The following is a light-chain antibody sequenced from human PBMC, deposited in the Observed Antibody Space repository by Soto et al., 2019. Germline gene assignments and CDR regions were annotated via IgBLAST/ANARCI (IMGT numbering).Light chain of an antibody. V-gene: IGKV1-39*01. CDR3: QQNHSPPIT. CDR2: GSS. J-gene: IGKJ4*01. CDR1: QSIAMF. Sequence: DIQMTQSPSSLSASVGDTVTITCRASQSIAMFSSWYQQKPGKAPKLLIYGSSTLQSGVPSRFSGSGSGTYFTLTISSLQLEDFATYYCQQNHSPPITFGGGTKVDIK.